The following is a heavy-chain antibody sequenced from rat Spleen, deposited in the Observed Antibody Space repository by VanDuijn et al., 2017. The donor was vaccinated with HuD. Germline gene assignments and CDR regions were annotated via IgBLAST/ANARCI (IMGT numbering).Heavy chain of an antibody. D-gene: IGHD1-5*01. CDR1: GFTFTDYY. CDR2: ISYDGGST. Sequence: EVQLVESGGGLVQPGGSMKLSCAASGFTFTDYYMAWVRQAPRKGLEWVASISYDGGSTYYRDSVKGRFTISRDNAKSSLYLQMDSLRSEDTATYYCARLRYNPFDYWGQGVMVTVSS. J-gene: IGHJ2*01. CDR3: ARLRYNPFDY. V-gene: IGHV5-20*01.